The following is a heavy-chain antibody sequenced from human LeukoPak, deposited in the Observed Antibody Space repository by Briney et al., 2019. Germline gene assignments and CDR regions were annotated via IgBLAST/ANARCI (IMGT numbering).Heavy chain of an antibody. Sequence: GGSLRLSCAASGFTFSSYGMHWVRQAPGKGLEWVAVIWYDGSDKYYTDSVKGRFTISRDNSKNTLYLEMNSLRAEDTAVYYCAKGNRGSGWHTFDYWGQGTLVTVSS. V-gene: IGHV3-33*06. D-gene: IGHD6-19*01. CDR2: IWYDGSDK. CDR1: GFTFSSYG. J-gene: IGHJ4*02. CDR3: AKGNRGSGWHTFDY.